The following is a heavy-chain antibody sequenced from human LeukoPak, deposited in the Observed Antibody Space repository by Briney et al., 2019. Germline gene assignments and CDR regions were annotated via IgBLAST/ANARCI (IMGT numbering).Heavy chain of an antibody. Sequence: GGSLRLSCVASGFTFSSYSFNWVRQAPGKGLEWVSYISVGGRIMSYADSVRGRFTISRDDAKNSIYLQMNSLRAEDTAVYYCAKDPKNYDILTGDYWGQGTLVTVSS. J-gene: IGHJ4*02. CDR2: ISVGGRIM. D-gene: IGHD3-9*01. CDR3: AKDPKNYDILTGDY. CDR1: GFTFSSYS. V-gene: IGHV3-48*01.